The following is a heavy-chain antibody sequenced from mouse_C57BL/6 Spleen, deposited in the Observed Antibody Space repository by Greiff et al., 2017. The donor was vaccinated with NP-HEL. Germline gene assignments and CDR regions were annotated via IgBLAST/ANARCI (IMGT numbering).Heavy chain of an antibody. D-gene: IGHD1-1*01. CDR2: IDPENGDT. V-gene: IGHV14-4*01. CDR1: GFNIKDDY. Sequence: VQLQQSGAELVRPGASVKLSCTASGFNIKDDYMHWVKQRPEQGLEWIGWIDPENGDTEYASKFQGKATITANTSSNTAYLQLSSLTSEDTAVYYCTTGYYGKGYWGQGTTLTVSS. J-gene: IGHJ2*01. CDR3: TTGYYGKGY.